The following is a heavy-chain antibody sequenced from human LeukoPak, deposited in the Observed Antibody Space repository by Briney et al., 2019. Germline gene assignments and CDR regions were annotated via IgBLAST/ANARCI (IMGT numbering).Heavy chain of an antibody. CDR2: INPDSGGT. CDR3: ARDLYYGSGSYYPFDY. D-gene: IGHD3-10*01. J-gene: IGHJ4*02. V-gene: IGHV1-2*02. CDR1: GYTFTGYY. Sequence: ASVKVSCKASGYTFTGYYIHWVRQAPGQGLEWMGWINPDSGGTTYAQKFQGRVTMTRDTSISTAYMELSRLRSDDTAVYYCARDLYYGSGSYYPFDYWGQGTLATVSS.